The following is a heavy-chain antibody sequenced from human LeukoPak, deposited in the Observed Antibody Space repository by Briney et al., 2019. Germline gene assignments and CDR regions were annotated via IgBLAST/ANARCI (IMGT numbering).Heavy chain of an antibody. Sequence: GGSLRLSCAASGFTFSSYSMNWVRQAPGKGLGGVSYITSTSSTRYYADSVKGRFTISRDNAKNSLYLQMNSLRAEDTALYYCARDSGGFDYWGQGTLVTVSS. D-gene: IGHD3-10*01. V-gene: IGHV3-48*04. J-gene: IGHJ4*02. CDR2: ITSTSSTR. CDR1: GFTFSSYS. CDR3: ARDSGGFDY.